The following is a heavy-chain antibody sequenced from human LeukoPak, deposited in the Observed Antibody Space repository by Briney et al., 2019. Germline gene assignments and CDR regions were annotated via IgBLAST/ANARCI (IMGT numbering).Heavy chain of an antibody. CDR1: GGSFSGYY. CDR3: ARGRSTTPYYYYSSCMDV. CDR2: ITHSGST. J-gene: IGHJ6*03. Sequence: PSETLSLTCAVYGGSFSGYYWSWIRQPPGKGLEWIGEITHSGSTNYNPSLKSRVTISVDKSKNQLSLKLSSVTAADTAVYYCARGRSTTPYYYYSSCMDVWAKGPRSPPP. V-gene: IGHV4-34*01. D-gene: IGHD1-1*01.